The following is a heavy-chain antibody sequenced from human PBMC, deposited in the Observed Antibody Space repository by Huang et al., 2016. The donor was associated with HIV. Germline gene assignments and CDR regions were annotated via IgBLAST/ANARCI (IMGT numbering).Heavy chain of an antibody. J-gene: IGHJ1*01. CDR2: FSGYNGKT. CDR1: GYTFTNYA. Sequence: QVQLVQSGAEVTKPGASVKVSCKASGYTFTNYAINWVRQAPVQSLEWMGWFSGYNGKTNYAQKVQGRVTMTNDTATSTAYMELRSLISDDTAVYYCARERYYYDRSGYYTPVEYFHHWGQGTLVTVSS. D-gene: IGHD3-22*01. CDR3: ARERYYYDRSGYYTPVEYFHH. V-gene: IGHV1-18*01.